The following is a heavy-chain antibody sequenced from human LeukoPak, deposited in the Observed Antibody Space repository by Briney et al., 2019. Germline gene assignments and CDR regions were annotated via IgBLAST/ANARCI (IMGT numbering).Heavy chain of an antibody. V-gene: IGHV1-2*02. CDR2: IDPHSGASGGS. Sequence: ASVKVSCKASGYTFTGNYIHWVRQAPGQGLEWMGWIDPHSGASGGSNSAQKFQGRVTMTRDTSINTAYMELSRLTSDDTAVYYCARVESRAQWDHRGQGTMVTVSS. J-gene: IGHJ4*02. D-gene: IGHD6-19*01. CDR1: GYTFTGNY. CDR3: ARVESRAQWDH.